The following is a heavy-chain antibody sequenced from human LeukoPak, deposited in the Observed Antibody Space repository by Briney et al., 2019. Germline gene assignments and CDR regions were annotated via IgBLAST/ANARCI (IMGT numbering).Heavy chain of an antibody. CDR1: GGSFSGYY. CDR2: INHSGST. V-gene: IGHV4-34*01. J-gene: IGHJ5*02. D-gene: IGHD3-3*01. CDR3: ARGPIDFWSGYYNWFDP. Sequence: SETLSLTCDVYGGSFSGYYWSWIRQPPGKGLEWIGEINHSGSTNYNPSLKSRVTISVDTSKNQFSLKLSSVTAADTAVYYCARGPIDFWSGYYNWFDPWGQGTLVTVSS.